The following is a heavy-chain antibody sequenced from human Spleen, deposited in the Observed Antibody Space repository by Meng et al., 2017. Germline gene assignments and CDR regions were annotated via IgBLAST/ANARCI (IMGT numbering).Heavy chain of an antibody. CDR2: INHTGRT. CDR1: GGSFSDYY. Sequence: QRQLQEWGEGMLMASETLSLTRVVSGGSFSDYYWSGIRQPPGKGLEWIGEINHTGRTNYNPSLESRATISVDTSQNNLSLKLSSVTAADSAVYYCARGPTTMAHDFDYWGQGTLVTVSS. D-gene: IGHD4-11*01. V-gene: IGHV4-34*01. CDR3: ARGPTTMAHDFDY. J-gene: IGHJ4*02.